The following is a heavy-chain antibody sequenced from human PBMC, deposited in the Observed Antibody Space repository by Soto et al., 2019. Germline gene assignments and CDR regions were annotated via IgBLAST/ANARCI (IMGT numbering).Heavy chain of an antibody. CDR3: ARVEGTYYTWYYWDY. Sequence: QVQLVESGGGVVQPGRSLRLSCAASGFTFSAYAIHWVRQAPGRGLEWVAIISYDGSNEYYADSVKGRFTISRDNSKNTLYLQMNSLRAEDTAVYYCARVEGTYYTWYYWDYWIHGAMVTVSS. D-gene: IGHD1-26*01. CDR2: ISYDGSNE. J-gene: IGHJ4*01. V-gene: IGHV3-30-3*01. CDR1: GFTFSAYA.